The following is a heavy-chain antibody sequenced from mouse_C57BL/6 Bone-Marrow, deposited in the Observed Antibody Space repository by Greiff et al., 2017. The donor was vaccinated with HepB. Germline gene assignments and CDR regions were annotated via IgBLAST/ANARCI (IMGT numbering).Heavy chain of an antibody. CDR3: TRSDYYGSSYAMDY. V-gene: IGHV1-15*01. J-gene: IGHJ4*01. D-gene: IGHD1-1*01. CDR2: IDPETGGT. CDR1: GYTFTDYE. Sequence: VQLVESGAELVRPGASVTLSCKASGYTFTDYEMHWVKQTPVHGLEWIGAIDPETGGTAYNQKFKGKAILTADKSSSTAYMELRSLTSEDSAVYYCTRSDYYGSSYAMDYWGQGTSVTVSS.